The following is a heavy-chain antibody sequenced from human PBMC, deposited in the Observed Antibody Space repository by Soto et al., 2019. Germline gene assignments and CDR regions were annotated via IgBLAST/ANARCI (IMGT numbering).Heavy chain of an antibody. V-gene: IGHV1-18*01. CDR1: GYTFTSYG. D-gene: IGHD3-16*01. J-gene: IGHJ6*02. Sequence: ASVKVSCKASGYTFTSYGISWVRQAPGQGLEWMGWISAYNGNTNYSQKIQGRVIMTTDTSTSEADMELRSLRSDDRAVYYCAGDESKGWIGGGGGGMDVWGQGTTVTVSS. CDR3: AGDESKGWIGGGGGGMDV. CDR2: ISAYNGNT.